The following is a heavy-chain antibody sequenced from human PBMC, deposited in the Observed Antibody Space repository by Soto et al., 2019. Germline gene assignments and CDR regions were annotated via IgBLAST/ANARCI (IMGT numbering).Heavy chain of an antibody. V-gene: IGHV3-7*01. CDR1: GFTFSSYW. Sequence: EVQLVESGGGLVQPGGSLRLSCAASGFTFSSYWMSWVRQAPGKGLEWVANIKQDGSEKYYVDSVKGRFTISRDNAKNSLYLQMNSLRAEYTAVYYCARDLPWYSSSSYFDYWGQGTLVTVSS. CDR2: IKQDGSEK. D-gene: IGHD6-6*01. J-gene: IGHJ4*02. CDR3: ARDLPWYSSSSYFDY.